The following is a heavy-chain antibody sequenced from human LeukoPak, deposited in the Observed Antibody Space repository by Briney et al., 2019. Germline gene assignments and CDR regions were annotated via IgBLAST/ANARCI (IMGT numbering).Heavy chain of an antibody. CDR3: AKARPSSTPKYYFYY. Sequence: SLRLSCTASGYTFNDYGMHWVRQAPGQGLERVSCISWNSGSIGYADSVKGRFTISRDNAKNSLYLQMNSLRAEDTALYYCAKARPSSTPKYYFYYWGQGPLVTVSS. D-gene: IGHD6-13*01. CDR2: ISWNSGSI. V-gene: IGHV3-9*01. CDR1: GYTFNDYG. J-gene: IGHJ4*02.